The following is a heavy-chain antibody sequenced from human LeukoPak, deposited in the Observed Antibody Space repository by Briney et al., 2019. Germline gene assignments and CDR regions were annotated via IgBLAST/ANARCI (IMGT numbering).Heavy chain of an antibody. V-gene: IGHV3-66*02. CDR1: GFTFSSYS. J-gene: IGHJ3*02. Sequence: PGGSLRLSCAASGFTFSSYSMNWVRQAPGKGLEWVSVIYSGGSRYYADSVKGRSTISRDNSKNTLYLQMNSLRAEDTAVYYCARDLAFDIWGQGTMVTVSS. CDR2: IYSGGSR. CDR3: ARDLAFDI.